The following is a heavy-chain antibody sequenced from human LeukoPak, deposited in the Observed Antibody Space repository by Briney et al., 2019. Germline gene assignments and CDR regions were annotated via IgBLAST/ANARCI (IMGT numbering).Heavy chain of an antibody. CDR2: ISGGGDRT. D-gene: IGHD2-15*01. CDR3: AKDYCSGGPCYLDH. Sequence: GGSLRLSCAASGFTFTNYAMSWVRQAPGKGLEWVSTISGGGDRTYYADAVKGRFTISGDNSKNTLDLQIKSLRAEDTAVYYCAKDYCSGGPCYLDHWGQGTLVTVSS. V-gene: IGHV3-23*01. CDR1: GFTFTNYA. J-gene: IGHJ4*02.